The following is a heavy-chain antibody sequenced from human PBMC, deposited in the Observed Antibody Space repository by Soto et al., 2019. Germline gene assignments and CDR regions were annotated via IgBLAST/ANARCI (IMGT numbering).Heavy chain of an antibody. D-gene: IGHD2-8*01. J-gene: IGHJ6*02. Sequence: ASVKVSCKASGYTFTSYDINWVRQATGQGLEWMGWMNPNSGNTGYAQKFQGRVTMTRNTSISTAYMELSSLRSEDTAVYYCARVWVYAGYYYRMDVWGQGTTVTVSS. V-gene: IGHV1-8*01. CDR2: MNPNSGNT. CDR1: GYTFTSYD. CDR3: ARVWVYAGYYYRMDV.